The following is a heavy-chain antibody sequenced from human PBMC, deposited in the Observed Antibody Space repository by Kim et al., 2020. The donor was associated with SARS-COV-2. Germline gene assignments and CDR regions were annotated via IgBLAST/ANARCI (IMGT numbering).Heavy chain of an antibody. D-gene: IGHD2-2*01. J-gene: IGHJ4*02. CDR3: ARAVPAHSYFDY. Sequence: YYNPSLKSRVTISVDTSKNQFSLKLSSVTAADTAVYYCARAVPAHSYFDYWGQGTLVTVSS. V-gene: IGHV4-39*07.